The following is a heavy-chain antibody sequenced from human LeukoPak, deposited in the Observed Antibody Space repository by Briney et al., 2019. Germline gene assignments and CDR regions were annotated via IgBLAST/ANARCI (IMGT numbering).Heavy chain of an antibody. CDR3: AKANWVSNADAVW. CDR1: GFTFSTYA. Sequence: GGSLRLSCAASGFTFSTYAMSWVRQAPGKGLEWVSTISGSGANTYYADSVRGRFTISRDNSKNTLYLHMNSLRAEDTAVYYCAKANWVSNADAVWWGQGTLVTVSS. CDR2: ISGSGANT. J-gene: IGHJ4*02. V-gene: IGHV3-23*01. D-gene: IGHD1-1*01.